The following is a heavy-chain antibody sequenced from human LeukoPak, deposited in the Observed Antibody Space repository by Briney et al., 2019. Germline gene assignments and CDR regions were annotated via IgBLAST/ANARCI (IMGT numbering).Heavy chain of an antibody. J-gene: IGHJ4*02. CDR1: GFTFSSYG. CDR2: IWYDGSNK. V-gene: IGHV3-33*01. Sequence: HPGGSLRLSCAASGFTFSSYGMHWVRQAPGKGLEWVAVIWYDGSNKYYADSVKGRFTISRDDSKNTLYLQMNSLRAEDTAVYYCARDSGPTRPQLDYWGQGTLVTVSS. CDR3: ARDSGPTRPQLDY. D-gene: IGHD2-8*02.